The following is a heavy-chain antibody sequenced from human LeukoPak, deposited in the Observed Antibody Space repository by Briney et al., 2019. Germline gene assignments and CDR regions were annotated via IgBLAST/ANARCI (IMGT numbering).Heavy chain of an antibody. D-gene: IGHD2-15*01. CDR2: ISSSSSYI. CDR1: GFTFSSYS. J-gene: IGHJ4*02. V-gene: IGHV3-21*01. CDR3: ARDPPLCSGGSCYFDY. Sequence: GGSLRLSRAASGFTFSSYSMNWVRQAPGKGLEWVSSISSSSSYIYYADSVKGRFTISRDNAKNSLYLQMNSLRAEDTAVYYCARDPPLCSGGSCYFDYWGQGTLVTVSS.